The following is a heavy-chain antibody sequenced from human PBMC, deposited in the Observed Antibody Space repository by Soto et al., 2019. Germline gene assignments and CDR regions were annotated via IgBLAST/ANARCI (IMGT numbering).Heavy chain of an antibody. CDR1: GGSISSYY. V-gene: IGHV4-59*01. Sequence: PSETLSLTCTVSGGSISSYYWSWIRQPPGKGLEWIGYIYYSGSTNYNPSLKSRVTISVDTSKNQFSLKLSSVTAADTAVYYCARETLNCSGCSCSRYYYYYLDVWGKRTTVTVSS. J-gene: IGHJ6*03. CDR3: ARETLNCSGCSCSRYYYYYLDV. CDR2: IYYSGST. D-gene: IGHD2-15*01.